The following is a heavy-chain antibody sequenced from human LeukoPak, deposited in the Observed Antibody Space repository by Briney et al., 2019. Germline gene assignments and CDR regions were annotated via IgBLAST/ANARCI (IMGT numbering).Heavy chain of an antibody. D-gene: IGHD3-10*01. CDR3: ASVRVRGAAGDPFDI. J-gene: IGHJ3*02. Sequence: SETLSLTCTVSGGSISSYYWSWIRQPAGKGLEWIGRIYTSGSTNYNPSLKSRVTMSVDTSKNQFSLKLSSVTAADTAVYYCASVRVRGAAGDPFDIWGQGTMVTVSS. CDR2: IYTSGST. V-gene: IGHV4-4*07. CDR1: GGSISSYY.